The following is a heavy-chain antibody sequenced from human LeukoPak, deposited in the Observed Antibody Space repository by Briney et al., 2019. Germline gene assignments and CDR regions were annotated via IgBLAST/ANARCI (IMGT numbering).Heavy chain of an antibody. J-gene: IGHJ4*02. V-gene: IGHV4-4*07. CDR2: IYPNGGT. CDR3: ARTKRTSHYYFDY. CDR1: GGSITGYY. Sequence: SETLSLTCSVSGGSITGYYWSWIRQPAGKGLEWIGRIYPNGGTNYNPSLKSRATMSVDTSKNQFSLKLTSVTAADTAMYYCARTKRTSHYYFDYWGQGTLATVSS. D-gene: IGHD2-2*01.